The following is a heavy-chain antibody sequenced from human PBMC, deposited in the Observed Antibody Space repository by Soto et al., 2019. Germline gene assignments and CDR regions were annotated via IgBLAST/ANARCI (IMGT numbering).Heavy chain of an antibody. CDR2: IYYSGTT. CDR3: ARVPGGGRVGSITPWYNFGMDV. J-gene: IGHJ6*02. V-gene: IGHV4-31*02. Sequence: SETLSLTCTVSGASISSGGYYWSWIRQHPGEGLEWIGYIYYSGTTYYNPSLTGRLSIWKDTSKNQFFLRLSSVTAADTAVYYCARVPGGGRVGSITPWYNFGMDVWGQGTTVTVSS. D-gene: IGHD3-16*01. CDR1: GASISSGGYY.